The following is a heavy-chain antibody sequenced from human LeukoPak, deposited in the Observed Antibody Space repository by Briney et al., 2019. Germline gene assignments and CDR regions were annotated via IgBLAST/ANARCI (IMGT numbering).Heavy chain of an antibody. CDR2: INPNSGGT. V-gene: IGHV1-2*02. CDR1: GYTFTGYY. J-gene: IGHJ4*02. D-gene: IGHD4-17*01. Sequence: ASVKVSCKASGYTFTGYYMHWVRQAPGQGLEWMGWINPNSGGTNYAQKFQGRVTMTRDTSTSTVYMELSSLRSEDTAVYYCAREKYGDYYFDYRGQGTLVTVSS. CDR3: AREKYGDYYFDY.